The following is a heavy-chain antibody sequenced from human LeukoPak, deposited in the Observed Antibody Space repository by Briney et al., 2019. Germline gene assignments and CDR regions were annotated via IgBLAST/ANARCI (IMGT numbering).Heavy chain of an antibody. Sequence: GGSLRLSCAASGFIFSDAWMSWVRQAPGKGLEWVSSLISSGAVTYYADSVKGRFTISRDNSKNTVHLQMDSLRAEDSAVYYCAKNAGYSYGLYYFDYWGQGTLVTVSS. CDR3: AKNAGYSYGLYYFDY. D-gene: IGHD5-18*01. CDR1: GFIFSDAW. J-gene: IGHJ4*02. V-gene: IGHV3-23*01. CDR2: LISSGAVT.